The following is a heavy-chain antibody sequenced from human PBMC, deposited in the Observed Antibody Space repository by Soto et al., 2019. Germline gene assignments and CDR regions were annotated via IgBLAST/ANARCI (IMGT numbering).Heavy chain of an antibody. CDR2: INHSGST. D-gene: IGHD6-19*01. V-gene: IGHV4-34*01. J-gene: IGHJ6*02. CDR1: GGSFSGYY. CDR3: ARLGGYSIGWVTDYYGMDV. Sequence: PSETLSLTCAVYGGSFSGYYWSWIRQPPGKGREWIGEINHSGSTNYNPSLKSRVTISVDTSKNQFSLKLSSVTAADPAVYYCARLGGYSIGWVTDYYGMDVGGQGTTVT.